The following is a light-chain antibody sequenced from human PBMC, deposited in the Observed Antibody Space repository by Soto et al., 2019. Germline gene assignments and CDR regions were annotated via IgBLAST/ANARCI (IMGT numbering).Light chain of an antibody. J-gene: IGKJ5*01. CDR3: QQHNTWPIT. CDR2: DAS. Sequence: IVLTQSPGTLSLSTGERATLSCRASQSVSNNYLAWYQQKPGQAPRLLIYDASNRATGIPARFSGSGSGTDFTLTISSLEPEDFAVYSCQQHNTWPITFGQGTRLENK. V-gene: IGKV3-11*01. CDR1: QSVSNNY.